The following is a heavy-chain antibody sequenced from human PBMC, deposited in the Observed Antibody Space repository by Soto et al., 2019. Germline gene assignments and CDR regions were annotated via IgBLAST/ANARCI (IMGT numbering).Heavy chain of an antibody. D-gene: IGHD4-17*01. V-gene: IGHV4-31*03. CDR3: ARDLRYGDYESYGMDV. CDR2: IYYSGST. Sequence: QVQLQESGPGLVKPSQTLSLTCTVSGGSISSGGYYWSWIRQHPGKGLEWIGYIYYSGSTYYNPSPKSRVTISVDTSKNQFSLKLSSVTAADTAVYYCARDLRYGDYESYGMDVWGQGTTVTVSS. CDR1: GGSISSGGYY. J-gene: IGHJ6*02.